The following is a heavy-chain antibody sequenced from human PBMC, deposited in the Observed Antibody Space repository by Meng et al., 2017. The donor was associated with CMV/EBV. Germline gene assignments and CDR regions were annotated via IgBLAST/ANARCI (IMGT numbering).Heavy chain of an antibody. CDR3: ARDALYSSSWYYFYYGIDV. CDR2: ISAYNGNT. D-gene: IGHD6-13*01. CDR1: GYTFTSYG. V-gene: IGHV1-18*01. J-gene: IGHJ6*02. Sequence: ASVKVSCKASGYTFTSYGISWVRQAPGQGLEWMGWISAYNGNTNYAQKLQGRVTMTTDTSTRTAYMELRSLRSADTAVYYHARDALYSSSWYYFYYGIDVWGQGTTVTVSS.